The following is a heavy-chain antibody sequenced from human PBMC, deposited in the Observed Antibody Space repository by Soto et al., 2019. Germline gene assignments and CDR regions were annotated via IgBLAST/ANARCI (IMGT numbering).Heavy chain of an antibody. CDR2: IYYSGST. CDR1: GSSISSGGYY. D-gene: IGHD3-22*01. V-gene: IGHV4-31*03. Sequence: QVQLQESGPGLVKPSQTLSLTCTVSGSSISSGGYYWSWIRQHPGKGLEWIGYIYYSGSTYYNPSLKSRVTTSVDTSKNRFSLKLSSVTAADTAVYYGARGGYYDSSGYFQHWGQGTLVTVSS. CDR3: ARGGYYDSSGYFQH. J-gene: IGHJ1*01.